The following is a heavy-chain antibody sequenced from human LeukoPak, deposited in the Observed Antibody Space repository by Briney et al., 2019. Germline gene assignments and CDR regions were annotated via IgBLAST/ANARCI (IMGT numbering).Heavy chain of an antibody. J-gene: IGHJ4*02. Sequence: ASVKVSCKASGGTFSSYAISWVRQAPGQGLEWMGGIIPIFGTANYAQKFQGRVTITADESTDTAYMELSSLRSEDTAVYYCARGHSSGYYYSFDYWGQGTLVTVSS. CDR1: GGTFSSYA. CDR2: IIPIFGTA. CDR3: ARGHSSGYYYSFDY. D-gene: IGHD3-22*01. V-gene: IGHV1-69*13.